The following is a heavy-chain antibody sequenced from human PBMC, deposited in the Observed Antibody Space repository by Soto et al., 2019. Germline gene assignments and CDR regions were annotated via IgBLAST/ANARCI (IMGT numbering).Heavy chain of an antibody. CDR1: GYSFTSYW. CDR3: ARLHADIVVVPAAKYYYYYGMDV. Sequence: PGESLKISCKGSGYSFTSYWIGWVRQMPGKGLEWMGIIYPGDSDTRYSPSFQGQVTISADKSISTAYLQWSSLKASDTAMYYCARLHADIVVVPAAKYYYYYGMDVWGQGTTVTVSS. J-gene: IGHJ6*02. V-gene: IGHV5-51*01. D-gene: IGHD2-2*01. CDR2: IYPGDSDT.